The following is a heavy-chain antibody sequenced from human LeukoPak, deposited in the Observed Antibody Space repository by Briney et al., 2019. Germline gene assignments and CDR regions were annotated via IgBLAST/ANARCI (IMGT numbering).Heavy chain of an antibody. CDR1: GFTFSSYW. CDR3: ARDREVEWEPHFDY. V-gene: IGHV3-7*01. J-gene: IGHJ4*02. CDR2: IKQDGSEK. D-gene: IGHD1-26*01. Sequence: GGSLRLSCAASGFTFSSYWMSWVRQAPGKGLEWVAHIKQDGSEKYYVDSVKGRFTISRDNAKNSLYLQMNSLRAEDTAVYYCARDREVEWEPHFDYWGQGTLVTVSS.